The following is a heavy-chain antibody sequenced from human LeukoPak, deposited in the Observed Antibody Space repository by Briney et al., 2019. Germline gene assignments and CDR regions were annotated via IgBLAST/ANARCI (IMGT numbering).Heavy chain of an antibody. V-gene: IGHV3-15*07. CDR1: GFSFSNAW. D-gene: IGHD5-24*01. CDR2: IKSKTDGGTT. J-gene: IGHJ4*02. Sequence: NAGGSLRLSCAASGFSFSNAWMNWVRQAPGKGLEWVGRIKSKTDGGTTDYAAPVKGRFTISRDDSKNTLYLQMNSLKTEDTAVYYCTTDSGHVEMATTMGFDYWGQGTLVTVSS. CDR3: TTDSGHVEMATTMGFDY.